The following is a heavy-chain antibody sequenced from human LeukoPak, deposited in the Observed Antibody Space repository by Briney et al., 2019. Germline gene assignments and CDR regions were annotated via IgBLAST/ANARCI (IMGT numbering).Heavy chain of an antibody. CDR1: GFTFSSYD. J-gene: IGHJ5*02. CDR3: ARGAGGISGENWFDP. CDR2: IGTAGDT. Sequence: GGSLRLPCAASGFTFSSYDMHWVRQATGKGLEWVSAIGTAGDTYYPGSVKGRLTISRENAKNSLYLQMNSLRAGDTAVYYCARGAGGISGENWFDPWGQGTLVTVSS. D-gene: IGHD1-14*01. V-gene: IGHV3-13*01.